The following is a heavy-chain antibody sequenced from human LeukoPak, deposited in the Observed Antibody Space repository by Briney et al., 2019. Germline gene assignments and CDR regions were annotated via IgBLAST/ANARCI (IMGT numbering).Heavy chain of an antibody. D-gene: IGHD3-10*01. Sequence: ASETLSLTCSVSGDSISSYYWSWIRQPPGKGLEWIGYIYYGRTTSYNPSLQSRVSMSVDTSQNQFSLKLTSVTAADTAIYFCARQRLGARFDYWALGTLVTVSS. J-gene: IGHJ4*02. CDR1: GDSISSYY. V-gene: IGHV4-59*08. CDR2: IYYGRTT. CDR3: ARQRLGARFDY.